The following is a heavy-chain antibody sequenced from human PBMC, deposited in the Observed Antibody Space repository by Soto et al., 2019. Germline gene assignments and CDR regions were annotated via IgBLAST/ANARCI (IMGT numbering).Heavy chain of an antibody. Sequence: ASVKVSCKASGYTFTSYGISWVRQAPGQGLEWMGWISAYNGNTNYAQKLQGRVTMTTDTSTSTAYMELRSLRSDDTAVYYCAREAKEYDFWSGYPKPPFDYWGQGTLVTVSS. CDR1: GYTFTSYG. CDR3: AREAKEYDFWSGYPKPPFDY. D-gene: IGHD3-3*01. CDR2: ISAYNGNT. J-gene: IGHJ4*02. V-gene: IGHV1-18*01.